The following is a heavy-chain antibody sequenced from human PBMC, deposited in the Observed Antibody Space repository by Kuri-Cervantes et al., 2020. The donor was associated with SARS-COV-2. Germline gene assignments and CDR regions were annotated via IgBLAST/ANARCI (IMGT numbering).Heavy chain of an antibody. V-gene: IGHV4-34*01. J-gene: IGHJ4*02. CDR2: INHSGST. Sequence: LRLSCAVYGGSFSGYYWSWIRQPPGKGLVWIGEINHSGSTNYNPSLKSRVTISVDTSKNQFSLKLSSVTAADTAVYYCARLGIAAAGTGDYWGQGTLVTVSS. D-gene: IGHD6-13*01. CDR1: GGSFSGYY. CDR3: ARLGIAAAGTGDY.